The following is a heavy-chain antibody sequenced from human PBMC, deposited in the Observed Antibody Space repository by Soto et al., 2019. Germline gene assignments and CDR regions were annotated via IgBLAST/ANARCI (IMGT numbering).Heavy chain of an antibody. J-gene: IGHJ6*03. Sequence: GGSLRLSCAASGFTVSSNYMSWVRQAPGKGLEWVSVIYSGGSTYYADSVKGRFTISRDNSKNTLYLQMNSLRAEDTAVYYCARDWPLDSNRYYYYYYMDVWGKGTTVTVSS. CDR2: IYSGGST. CDR1: GFTVSSNY. V-gene: IGHV3-66*01. CDR3: ARDWPLDSNRYYYYYYMDV. D-gene: IGHD4-4*01.